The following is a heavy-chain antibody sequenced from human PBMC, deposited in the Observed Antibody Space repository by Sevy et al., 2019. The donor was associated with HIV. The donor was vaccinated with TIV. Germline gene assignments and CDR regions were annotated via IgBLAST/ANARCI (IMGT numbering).Heavy chain of an antibody. Sequence: GGSLRLSCAASGFRFSDSYMSWIRQAPGKGLDWVSYISGSGSAMYNADPMKGRFTISRDNAKNSLYLQMNSLGAEDTAVYYCARVSGTREWGFYFDSWGQGTLVTVSS. CDR1: GFRFSDSY. V-gene: IGHV3-11*01. D-gene: IGHD3-3*01. CDR2: ISGSGSAM. J-gene: IGHJ4*02. CDR3: ARVSGTREWGFYFDS.